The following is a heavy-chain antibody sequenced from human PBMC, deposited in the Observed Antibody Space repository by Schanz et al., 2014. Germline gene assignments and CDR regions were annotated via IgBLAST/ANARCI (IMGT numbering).Heavy chain of an antibody. D-gene: IGHD3-22*01. Sequence: EVQVVESGGGLVRPGGSLRLSCSGFTFGTFWMSWVRQAPGKGLEWVANINQDGSDKSYVDSVKGRFTISRDNAKNSLYLQMNSLRAEDTAVYYCARDKGGYYPFDYWGQGSLVTVSS. CDR3: ARDKGGYYPFDY. CDR1: GFTFGTFW. V-gene: IGHV3-7*01. J-gene: IGHJ4*02. CDR2: INQDGSDK.